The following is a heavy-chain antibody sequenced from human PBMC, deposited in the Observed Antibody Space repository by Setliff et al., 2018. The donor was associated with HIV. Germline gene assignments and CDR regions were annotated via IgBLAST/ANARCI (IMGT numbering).Heavy chain of an antibody. D-gene: IGHD1-1*01. Sequence: LTCTVSGYSISSGYYWGWIRQPPGKGLEWLGFIRSTAYSGTTQYAASVKDRFTISRDNSKSIAYLQMNTLRSDDTAVYYCARGKSGFETTGIDYGMDLWGQGTTVTVSS. J-gene: IGHJ6*02. CDR1: GYSISSGYY. V-gene: IGHV3-49*03. CDR3: ARGKSGFETTGIDYGMDL. CDR2: IRSTAYSGTT.